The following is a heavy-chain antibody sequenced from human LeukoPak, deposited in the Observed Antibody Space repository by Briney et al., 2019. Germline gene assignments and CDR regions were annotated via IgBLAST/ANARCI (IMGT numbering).Heavy chain of an antibody. Sequence: SQTLSLTCAVSGGSISSGDYYWSWIRQPPGKGLEWIGYIYYSGSTYYTPSLRGRVTISVDTSKNQFSLKLSSVTAADTAVYYCARGYSLDYWGQGTLVTVSS. J-gene: IGHJ4*02. V-gene: IGHV4-30-4*01. D-gene: IGHD5-18*01. CDR3: ARGYSLDY. CDR1: GGSISSGDYY. CDR2: IYYSGST.